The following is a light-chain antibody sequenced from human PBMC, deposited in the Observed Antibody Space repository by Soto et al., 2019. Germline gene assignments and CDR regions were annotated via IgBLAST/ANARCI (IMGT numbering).Light chain of an antibody. Sequence: IQMTQFPSTLSASVGDRVTITCRASQSLSTWLAWYQQKPGKAPKLLIFDVSSLESGVPSRFSGSGSGTEFTLTISSLQPDDFATYYCQQYNSYWTFGQGTKVDIK. CDR1: QSLSTW. CDR2: DVS. CDR3: QQYNSYWT. V-gene: IGKV1-5*01. J-gene: IGKJ1*01.